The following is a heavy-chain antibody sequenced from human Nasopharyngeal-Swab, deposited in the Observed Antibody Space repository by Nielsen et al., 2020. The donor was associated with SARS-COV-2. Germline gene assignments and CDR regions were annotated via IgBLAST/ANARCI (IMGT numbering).Heavy chain of an antibody. CDR2: ISYGGST. CDR3: ARDRVVLWFGEPMSDAFDI. V-gene: IGHV4-59*11. J-gene: IGHJ3*02. D-gene: IGHD3-10*01. Sequence: SETLSLTCTVSGDSINSHFWSWIRQPPGKGLDWIGYISYGGSTNYNPSLRSRVTISVDTSKSQFSLKLTSVTAADTAVYYCARDRVVLWFGEPMSDAFDIWGQGTVVTVSS. CDR1: GDSINSHF.